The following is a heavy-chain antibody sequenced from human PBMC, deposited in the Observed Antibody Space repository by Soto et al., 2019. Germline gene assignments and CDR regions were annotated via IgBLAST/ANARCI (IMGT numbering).Heavy chain of an antibody. CDR3: ARGPTYYYDSSGYPPRNDAFDI. CDR2: MNPNSGNT. D-gene: IGHD3-22*01. CDR1: GYTFTSYD. V-gene: IGHV1-8*01. J-gene: IGHJ3*02. Sequence: ASVKVSCKASGYTFTSYDINWVRQATGQGLEWMGWMNPNSGNTGYAQKFQGRVTMTRNTSISTAYMELSSLRSEDTAVYYCARGPTYYYDSSGYPPRNDAFDIWGQGTMVT.